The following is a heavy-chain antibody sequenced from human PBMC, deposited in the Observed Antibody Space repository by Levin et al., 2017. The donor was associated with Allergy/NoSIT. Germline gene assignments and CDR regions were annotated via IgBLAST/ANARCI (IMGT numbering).Heavy chain of an antibody. CDR3: ASRPIYSGSNLYYYGMDV. CDR1: CYSIRSGYY. D-gene: IGHD2-15*01. CDR2: IYHSGST. Sequence: SQTLSLPCAVSCYSIRSGYYWGWIRQPPGKGLEWIGSIYHSGSTYYNPSLKSRVTISVDTSKNQFSLKLSSVTAADTAAYYCASRPIYSGSNLYYYGMDVWGQGTTVTVSS. V-gene: IGHV4-38-2*01. J-gene: IGHJ6*02.